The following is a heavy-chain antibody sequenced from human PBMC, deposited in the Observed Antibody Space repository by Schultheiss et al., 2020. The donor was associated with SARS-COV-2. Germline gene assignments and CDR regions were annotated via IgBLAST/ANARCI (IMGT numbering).Heavy chain of an antibody. CDR3: ARGHPLDSSGWSYYFDY. CDR2: IIPIFGTA. CDR1: GLTSSNYG. Sequence: SVKVSCKTSGLTSSNYGISWVRQAPGQGLEWMGGIIPIFGTANYAQKFQGRVTITADESTSTAYMELSSLRSEDTAVYYCARGHPLDSSGWSYYFDYWGQGTLVTVSS. D-gene: IGHD6-19*01. V-gene: IGHV1-69*13. J-gene: IGHJ4*02.